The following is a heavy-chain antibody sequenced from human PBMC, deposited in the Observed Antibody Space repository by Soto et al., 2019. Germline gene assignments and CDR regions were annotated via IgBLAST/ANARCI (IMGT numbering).Heavy chain of an antibody. J-gene: IGHJ6*02. Sequence: GGSLRLSCAASGFTFSSYGMHWVRQAPGKGLEWVAVIWYDGSNKYYADSVKGRFTISRDNSKNTLYLQMNSLRAEDTAVYYCARVLTRFSYYYYYGMDVWGQGTTVTVSS. CDR2: IWYDGSNK. CDR1: GFTFSSYG. CDR3: ARVLTRFSYYYYYGMDV. D-gene: IGHD3-3*01. V-gene: IGHV3-33*01.